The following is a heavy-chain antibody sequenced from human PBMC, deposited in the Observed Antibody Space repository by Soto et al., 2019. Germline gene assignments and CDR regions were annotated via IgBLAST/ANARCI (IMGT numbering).Heavy chain of an antibody. J-gene: IGHJ5*02. CDR1: GCTLRRHR. CDR3: ATVFDL. V-gene: IGHV3-74*01. Sequence: EVQLVESGGGLVQPGGTLRVSCAASGCTLRRHRIHWVHQVPGKGMEWVSRIDTDGGGTSYADSVKGRFTISTDNAKNTVNLQMNGLRGEDTAVYYCATVFDLWGQGTLVTVSS. CDR2: IDTDGGGT.